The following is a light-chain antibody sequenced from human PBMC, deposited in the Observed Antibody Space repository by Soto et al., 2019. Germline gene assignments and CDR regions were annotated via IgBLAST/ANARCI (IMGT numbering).Light chain of an antibody. CDR2: WAS. Sequence: DIVMTQSPDSLAVSLGERATINCKSSQSVFYSSNNKNYLAWYQQKPGQPPKLLIYWASIRESGVPDRFSGSGSATDFILTISSLQAEDVAAYYCQQYHSTPQTFGQGTKVEIK. CDR1: QSVFYSSNNKNY. V-gene: IGKV4-1*01. CDR3: QQYHSTPQT. J-gene: IGKJ1*01.